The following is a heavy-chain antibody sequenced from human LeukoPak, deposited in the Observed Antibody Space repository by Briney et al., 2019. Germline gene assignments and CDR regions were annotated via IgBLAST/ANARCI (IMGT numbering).Heavy chain of an antibody. J-gene: IGHJ4*02. CDR3: ARGLGYCTSTTCLLPFDY. CDR2: IYSGGST. CDR1: GFTLSTYY. D-gene: IGHD2-2*01. Sequence: PGGSLRLSCAASGFTLSTYYMTWVRQAPGKGLECVSVIYSGGSTYYADSVKGRFTLSRDNSKNTLYLQMNSLRAEDTAMYYCARGLGYCTSTTCLLPFDYWGQGTLVTVSS. V-gene: IGHV3-53*01.